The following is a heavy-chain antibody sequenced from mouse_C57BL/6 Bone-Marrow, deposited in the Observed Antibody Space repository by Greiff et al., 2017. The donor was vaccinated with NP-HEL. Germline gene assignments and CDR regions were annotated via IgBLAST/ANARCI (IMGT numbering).Heavy chain of an antibody. CDR3: ARKGVTGTTWFAY. D-gene: IGHD4-1*01. J-gene: IGHJ3*01. CDR2: IYPRSGNT. Sequence: QVQLKESGAELARPGASVKLSCKASGYTFTSYGISWVKQRTGQGLEWIGEIYPRSGNTYYNEKFKGKATLTADKSSSTAYMELRSLTSEDSAVYFCARKGVTGTTWFAYWGQGTLVTVSA. V-gene: IGHV1-81*01. CDR1: GYTFTSYG.